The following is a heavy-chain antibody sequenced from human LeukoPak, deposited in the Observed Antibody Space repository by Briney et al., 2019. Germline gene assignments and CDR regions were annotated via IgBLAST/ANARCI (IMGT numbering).Heavy chain of an antibody. CDR3: AMSIVMGADDAFDI. V-gene: IGHV4-61*02. CDR1: GGSISSGNYY. D-gene: IGHD6-6*01. J-gene: IGHJ3*02. CDR2: IYTSGST. Sequence: SETLSLTCSVSGGSISSGNYYWSWIRQPAGKGLEWIGRIYTSGSTNYNPSLKRRLTMSVDTSKNQFSLKLSSVTAADTAVYYCAMSIVMGADDAFDIWGQGTLVTVSS.